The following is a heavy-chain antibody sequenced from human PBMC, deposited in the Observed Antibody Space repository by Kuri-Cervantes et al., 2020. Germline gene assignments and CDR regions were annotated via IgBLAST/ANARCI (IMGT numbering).Heavy chain of an antibody. CDR1: GGSFSGYY. CDR2: INHVGST. D-gene: IGHD7-27*01. J-gene: IGHJ5*02. Sequence: SETLSLTCAVYGGSFSGYYWSWIRQPPGKGLEWIGEINHVGSTNYNPSLKSRVTISVDTSKNQFSLKLSSVTAADTAVYYCARGRLGMRANWFDPWGQGSLVTVSS. CDR3: ARGRLGMRANWFDP. V-gene: IGHV4-34*01.